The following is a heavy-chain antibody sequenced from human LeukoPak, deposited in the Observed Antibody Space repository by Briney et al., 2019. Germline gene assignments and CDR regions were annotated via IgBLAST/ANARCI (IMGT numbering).Heavy chain of an antibody. D-gene: IGHD6-19*01. Sequence: QPGGSLRLSCAASGLPFSSYWMHWVRQVPGKGLLWVSRINSDGSATIYADSVKGRFTISRDNAKNSLYLQMNSLRAEDTAVYHCARVNVGSGWITYYYYYGMDVWGQGTTVTVSS. CDR1: GLPFSSYW. CDR2: INSDGSAT. CDR3: ARVNVGSGWITYYYYYGMDV. V-gene: IGHV3-74*01. J-gene: IGHJ6*02.